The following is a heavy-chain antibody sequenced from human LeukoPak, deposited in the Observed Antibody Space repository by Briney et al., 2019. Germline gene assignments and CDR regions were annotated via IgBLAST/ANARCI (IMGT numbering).Heavy chain of an antibody. Sequence: GGSLRLSGAASGFTVSSNYMSWVRQAPGKGLEWVSVIYSGGSTYYADSVKGRFTISRDNSKNTLYLQMNSLRAEDTAVYYCARSIVPLGYFDYWGQGTLVTVSS. CDR2: IYSGGST. J-gene: IGHJ4*02. CDR1: GFTVSSNY. V-gene: IGHV3-66*02. D-gene: IGHD2-2*01. CDR3: ARSIVPLGYFDY.